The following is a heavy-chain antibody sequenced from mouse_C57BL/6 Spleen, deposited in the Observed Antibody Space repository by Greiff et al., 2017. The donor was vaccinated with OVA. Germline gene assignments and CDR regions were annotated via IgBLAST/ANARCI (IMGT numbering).Heavy chain of an antibody. CDR3: ARDGTYDYGFRYFDV. Sequence: EVQRVESGPELVKPGASVKIPCKASGYTFTDYNMDWVKQSHGKSLEWIGDINPNNGGTIYNQKFKGKATLTVDKSSSTAYMELRSLTSEDTAVYYCARDGTYDYGFRYFDVWGTGTTVTVSS. CDR2: INPNNGGT. D-gene: IGHD2-4*01. J-gene: IGHJ1*03. V-gene: IGHV1-18*01. CDR1: GYTFTDYN.